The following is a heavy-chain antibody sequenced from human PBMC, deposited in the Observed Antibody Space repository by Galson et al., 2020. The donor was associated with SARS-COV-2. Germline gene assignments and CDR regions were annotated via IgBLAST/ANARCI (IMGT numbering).Heavy chain of an antibody. CDR3: ARERHIVVVTAIRGAFDI. D-gene: IGHD2-21*02. CDR1: GFTFSSYS. Sequence: GGSLRLSCAASGFTFSSYSMNWVRQAPGKGLEWVSYISSSSSTIYYADSVKGRFTISRDNAKNSLYLQMNSLRAEDTAVYYCARERHIVVVTAIRGAFDIWGQGTMVTVSS. CDR2: ISSSSSTI. V-gene: IGHV3-48*01. J-gene: IGHJ3*02.